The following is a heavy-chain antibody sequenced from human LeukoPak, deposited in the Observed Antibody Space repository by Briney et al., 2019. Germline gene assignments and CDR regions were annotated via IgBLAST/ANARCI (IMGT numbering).Heavy chain of an antibody. CDR3: AAGSYSSSWYDAFDI. Sequence: ASVKVSCKASGFTFTSSAMQWVRQARGQRLEWIGWIVVGSGNTNYARKFQERVTITRDMSTSTAYMELSSLRSEDTAVYYCAAGSYSSSWYDAFDIWGQGTMVTVSS. J-gene: IGHJ3*02. CDR1: GFTFTSSA. D-gene: IGHD6-13*01. CDR2: IVVGSGNT. V-gene: IGHV1-58*02.